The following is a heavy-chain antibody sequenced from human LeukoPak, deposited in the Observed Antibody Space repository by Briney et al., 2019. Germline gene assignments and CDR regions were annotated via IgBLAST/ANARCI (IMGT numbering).Heavy chain of an antibody. CDR2: ISSSSSYI. D-gene: IGHD4-17*01. CDR3: ARVGTTVTTAYAFDI. V-gene: IGHV3-21*01. Sequence: GGSLRLSCAASGFTFSSYSMNWVRQAPGKGLEWVSSISSSSSYIYYADSVKVRFTISRDNAKNSLYLQMNSLRAEDTAVYYCARVGTTVTTAYAFDIWGQGTMVTVSS. J-gene: IGHJ3*02. CDR1: GFTFSSYS.